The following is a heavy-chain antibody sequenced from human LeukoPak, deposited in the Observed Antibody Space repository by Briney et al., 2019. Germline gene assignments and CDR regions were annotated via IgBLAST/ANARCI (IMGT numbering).Heavy chain of an antibody. CDR2: ISSSSSSI. Sequence: PGGSLRLSCAASGFTFNSYSMNWVRQAPGKGLEWVSSISSSSSSIYYADSVKGRFTISRDNAKNSLYLQMNSLRAEDTAVYYCARARGDIVETATMGSYWGQGTLVTVSS. J-gene: IGHJ4*02. CDR1: GFTFNSYS. CDR3: ARARGDIVETATMGSY. D-gene: IGHD5-18*01. V-gene: IGHV3-21*01.